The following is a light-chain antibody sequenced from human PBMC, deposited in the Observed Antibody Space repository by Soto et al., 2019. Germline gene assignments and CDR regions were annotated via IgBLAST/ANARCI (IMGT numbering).Light chain of an antibody. CDR1: QSVSSSY. CDR3: QQYGSSPKFT. V-gene: IGKV3-20*01. CDR2: GAS. Sequence: EIVLTQSPGTLSLSPGERATLSCRASQSVSSSYLAWYQQKPGQAPRLLIYGASSRATGIPDRFSGSGSAKDFSLTISSLEAEDLAVYYCQQYGSSPKFTFGPGTKVDSK. J-gene: IGKJ3*01.